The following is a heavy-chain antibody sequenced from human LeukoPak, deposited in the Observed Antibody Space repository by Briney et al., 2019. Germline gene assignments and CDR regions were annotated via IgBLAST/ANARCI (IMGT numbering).Heavy chain of an antibody. Sequence: GGSLRLSCAASGFTFSTYAMSWVRQAPGKGLEWVSAISGSGGSTYYADSVKGRFTISRDNSKNTLYLQMNSLRAEDTALYYCAKDLPRTYYDSSGYSFDHCGQGTLVTVSS. J-gene: IGHJ4*02. V-gene: IGHV3-23*01. D-gene: IGHD3-22*01. CDR2: ISGSGGST. CDR1: GFTFSTYA. CDR3: AKDLPRTYYDSSGYSFDH.